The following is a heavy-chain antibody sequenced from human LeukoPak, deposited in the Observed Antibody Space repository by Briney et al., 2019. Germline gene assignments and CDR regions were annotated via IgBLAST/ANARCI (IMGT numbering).Heavy chain of an antibody. CDR3: ARSGDSSGYYGFDYYYYYGMDV. CDR2: IYYSGST. D-gene: IGHD3-22*01. J-gene: IGHJ6*02. CDR1: GGSISSGDYY. V-gene: IGHV4-30-4*01. Sequence: SETLSLTCTVSGGSISSGDYYWSWIRQPPGKGLEWIGYIYYSGSTYYNPSLKSRVTISVDTSKNQFSLKLSSVTAADTAVYYCARSGDSSGYYGFDYYYYYGMDVWGQGTTVTVSS.